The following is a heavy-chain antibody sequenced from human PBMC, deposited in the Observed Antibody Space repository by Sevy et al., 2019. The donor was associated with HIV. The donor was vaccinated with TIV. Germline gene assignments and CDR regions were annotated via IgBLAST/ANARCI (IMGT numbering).Heavy chain of an antibody. CDR3: ARQGDGSGSSTPYYSYYGMDV. Sequence: SQTLSLTCAISGDSVSSNSAAWNWIRQSPSRGLEWLGRTYYRSKWYNDYAVSVKSRITINPDTSKNQFSLQLNSVTPEDTAVYYCARQGDGSGSSTPYYSYYGMDVWGQGTTVTVSS. J-gene: IGHJ6*02. V-gene: IGHV6-1*01. D-gene: IGHD3-10*01. CDR1: GDSVSSNSAA. CDR2: TYYRSKWYN.